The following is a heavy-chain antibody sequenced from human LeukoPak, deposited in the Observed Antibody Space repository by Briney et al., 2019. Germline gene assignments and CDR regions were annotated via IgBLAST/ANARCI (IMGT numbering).Heavy chain of an antibody. CDR1: GFTFSNFW. V-gene: IGHV3-7*01. J-gene: IGHJ4*02. Sequence: GGSLRLSCAASGFTFSNFWMNWVRQAPGKGLECVANIKQEGSEKYHVHSVRGRFTISRDNAKNSLYLQMNSMRAEDTAAYSCARGILTPQGYWGQGPLLPVSS. D-gene: IGHD1-14*01. CDR2: IKQEGSEK. CDR3: ARGILTPQGY.